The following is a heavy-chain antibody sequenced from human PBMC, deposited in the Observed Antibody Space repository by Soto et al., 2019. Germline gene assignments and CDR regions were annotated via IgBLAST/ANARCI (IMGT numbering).Heavy chain of an antibody. D-gene: IGHD3-3*01. CDR2: IYYSGST. CDR1: GGSISSYY. V-gene: IGHV4-59*01. Sequence: SETLSLTCTVSGGSISSYYWSWIRQPPGKGLEWIGYIYYSGSTNYNPSLKSRVTISVDTSKNQFSLKLCSVTAADTAVYYCARGMYYDFWSGYYSPGYYYYGMDVWGQGTTVTVSS. J-gene: IGHJ6*02. CDR3: ARGMYYDFWSGYYSPGYYYYGMDV.